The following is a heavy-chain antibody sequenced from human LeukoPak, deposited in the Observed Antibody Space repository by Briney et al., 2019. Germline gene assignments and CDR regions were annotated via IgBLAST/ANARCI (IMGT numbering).Heavy chain of an antibody. J-gene: IGHJ4*02. CDR3: ARAGARNWGFSLPFSH. V-gene: IGHV4-34*01. D-gene: IGHD7-27*01. Sequence: PPETLSLTCAVYGGSFSGYYWSWIRRPPGKGLEWIGEINHSGSTNYNPSLKSRVTISVDTSKNQFSLKLSSVTAADTAVYYCARAGARNWGFSLPFSHWGQGTLVTVSS. CDR1: GGSFSGYY. CDR2: INHSGST.